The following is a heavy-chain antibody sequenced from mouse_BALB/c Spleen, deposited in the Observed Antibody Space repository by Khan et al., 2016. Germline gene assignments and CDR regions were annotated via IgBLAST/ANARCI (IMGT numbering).Heavy chain of an antibody. CDR3: AGHGEANCDDY. Sequence: VQLQQSGSELEKPGPSVKISCKVSGYSFTGYNVNWVKQRNGKSLEWIGNIEPCCGSTDYHQKFKGKATFTVDTYSSTAYMQLKSLTSEDSAVYYGAGHGEANCDDYWCQRTTLRVSP. CDR2: IEPCCGST. V-gene: IGHV1-39*01. D-gene: IGHD4-1*01. CDR1: GYSFTGYN. J-gene: IGHJ2*01.